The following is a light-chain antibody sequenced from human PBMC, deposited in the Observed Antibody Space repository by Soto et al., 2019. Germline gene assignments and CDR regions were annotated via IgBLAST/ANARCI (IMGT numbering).Light chain of an antibody. Sequence: ILLTQSPVTLSLSPGETATLSCRASQTVSSTYLAWYQHKPGRAPRLLIDGASSRAAGIPDRFSGSGSGTDFTLTISRLEPEDLAVYYCQQYDYLVTFGQGTKVDIK. J-gene: IGKJ1*01. CDR1: QTVSSTY. V-gene: IGKV3-20*01. CDR2: GAS. CDR3: QQYDYLVT.